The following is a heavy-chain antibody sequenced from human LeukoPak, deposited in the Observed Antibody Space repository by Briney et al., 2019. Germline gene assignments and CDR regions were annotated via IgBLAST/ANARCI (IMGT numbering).Heavy chain of an antibody. CDR2: ISSSSSYI. Sequence: GVSLRLSCAASGFTFSSYSMNWVRQAPGKGLEWVSSISSSSSYIYYADSVKGRFTISRDNAKNSLYLQMNRLRAEDTAVYYCASGAAAMRAFDIWGQGTMVTVS. CDR1: GFTFSSYS. D-gene: IGHD6-13*01. J-gene: IGHJ3*02. CDR3: ASGAAAMRAFDI. V-gene: IGHV3-21*01.